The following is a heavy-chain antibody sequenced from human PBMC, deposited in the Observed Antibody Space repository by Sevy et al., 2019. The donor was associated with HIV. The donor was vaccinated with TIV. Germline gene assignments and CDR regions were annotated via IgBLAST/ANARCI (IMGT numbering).Heavy chain of an antibody. CDR3: TRNIRDLVPYYYYYMDV. D-gene: IGHD6-13*01. V-gene: IGHV3-49*04. CDR2: IRSEAYGGKT. CDR1: RFTFDDYA. J-gene: IGHJ6*03. Sequence: GGSLRLSCTGSRFTFDDYAVSWVRQAPGKGLEWVGFIRSEAYGGKTAYGASVKGRFTISRDDSKNIAYLQMNSLKTDDTAVYYCTRNIRDLVPYYYYYMDVWGKGTTVTVSS.